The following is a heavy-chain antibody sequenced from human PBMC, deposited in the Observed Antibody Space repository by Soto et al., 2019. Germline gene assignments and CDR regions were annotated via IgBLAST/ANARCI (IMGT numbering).Heavy chain of an antibody. CDR2: INSGSTSV. Sequence: EVQLVESGGGLVQPGGSLRLSCVASGFIFNSYSMNWVRQALGKGLEWISYINSGSTSVFYADSVKGRFTISRDNAKNSLYLQMNSLRAEDTAVYYCASSASPDAYWGQGTLVTVSS. J-gene: IGHJ4*02. D-gene: IGHD1-26*01. CDR1: GFIFNSYS. CDR3: ASSASPDAY. V-gene: IGHV3-48*01.